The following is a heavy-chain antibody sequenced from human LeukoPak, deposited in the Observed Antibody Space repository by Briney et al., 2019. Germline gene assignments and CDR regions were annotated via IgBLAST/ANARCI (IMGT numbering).Heavy chain of an antibody. CDR3: AKSQGSGSYYNQLYFDY. V-gene: IGHV3-23*01. CDR2: ISGSGGST. CDR1: GFTFSSYA. Sequence: PGGSLRLSCAASGFTFSSYAMSWVRQAPGKGLEWVSAISGSGGSTYYADSVKGRFTISRDNSKNTLYLQMNSLRAEDTAVYYCAKSQGSGSYYNQLYFDYWGQGTLVTVSS. D-gene: IGHD3-10*01. J-gene: IGHJ4*02.